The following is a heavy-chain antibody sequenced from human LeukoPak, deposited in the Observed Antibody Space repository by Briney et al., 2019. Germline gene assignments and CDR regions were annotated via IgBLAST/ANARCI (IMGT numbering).Heavy chain of an antibody. CDR1: GASINSGSYY. J-gene: IGHJ6*03. CDR3: ARVKDPGGYYYYYYMDV. V-gene: IGHV4-61*09. Sequence: KASETLSLTCTVSGASINSGSYYWSWIRQPAGKGLEWIGHIYTSGTTSYKPSLKSRLTISFDTSKHQFSLKLSSVTAADTAMYYCARVKDPGGYYYYYYMDVWGKGTTVTVSS. D-gene: IGHD3-16*01. CDR2: IYTSGTT.